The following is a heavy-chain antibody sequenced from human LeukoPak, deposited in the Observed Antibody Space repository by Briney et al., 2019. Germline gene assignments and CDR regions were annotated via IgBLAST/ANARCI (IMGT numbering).Heavy chain of an antibody. CDR2: IYYSGST. CDR3: ARDYGDQGSYYFDY. Sequence: SETLSLTCTVSGGSISSYYWSWIRQPPGKGLEWIGYIYYSGSTNYNPSLKSRVTISVDTSKNQFSLKLSSVTAADTAVYYCARDYGDQGSYYFDYWGQGTLVTVSS. CDR1: GGSISSYY. V-gene: IGHV4-59*01. D-gene: IGHD4-17*01. J-gene: IGHJ4*02.